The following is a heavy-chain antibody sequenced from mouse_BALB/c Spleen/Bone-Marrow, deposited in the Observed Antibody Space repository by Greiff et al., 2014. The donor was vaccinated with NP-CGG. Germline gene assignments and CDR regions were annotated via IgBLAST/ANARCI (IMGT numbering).Heavy chain of an antibody. D-gene: IGHD1-2*01. V-gene: IGHV2-9*02. Sequence: VQLVESGPGLVALSQSLSITCTVSGFSLTNYGVHWVRQPPGKGLEWLGVIWADGSTNYNSALMSRLSISKDNSKSQVFFKMNSLQTDDTAMYYCARITTATGAMDYWGQGTSVTVSS. CDR2: IWADGST. CDR3: ARITTATGAMDY. CDR1: GFSLTNYG. J-gene: IGHJ4*01.